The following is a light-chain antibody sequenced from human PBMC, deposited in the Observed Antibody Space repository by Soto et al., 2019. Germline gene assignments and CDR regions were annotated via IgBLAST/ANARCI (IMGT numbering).Light chain of an antibody. CDR1: QSISNY. V-gene: IGKV1-39*01. Sequence: DIQMTQSPLSLSASVGDRVTITCRASQSISNYLNWFQQKPGKAPNLLIYGASTLQSGVPSRFSGGGSGADFTLTISSVQPGDFATYYCQQSFSSPYTFGRGTKLEI. CDR2: GAS. J-gene: IGKJ2*01. CDR3: QQSFSSPYT.